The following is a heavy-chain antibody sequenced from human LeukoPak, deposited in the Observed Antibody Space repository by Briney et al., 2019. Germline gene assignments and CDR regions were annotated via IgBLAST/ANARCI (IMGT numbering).Heavy chain of an antibody. CDR1: GFTFSSYA. CDR3: AGLVAESSDHRSVRYY. J-gene: IGHJ4*02. V-gene: IGHV3-48*02. D-gene: IGHD3-22*01. Sequence: PGGSLRLSCAASGFTFSSYAMSWVRQAPGKGLEWVSYIGSSSSPIYYADSVKGRFTISRDNAKNSLYLQMNSLRDEDTAVYYCAGLVAESSDHRSVRYYWGQGTLVTVSS. CDR2: IGSSSSPI.